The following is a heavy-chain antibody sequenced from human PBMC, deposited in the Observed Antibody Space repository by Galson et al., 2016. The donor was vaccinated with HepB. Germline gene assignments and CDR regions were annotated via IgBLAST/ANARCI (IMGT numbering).Heavy chain of an antibody. V-gene: IGHV3-21*05. D-gene: IGHD2-15*01. J-gene: IGHJ6*02. CDR1: GFTFSDYN. CDR3: VRGNRIYYYYGMDV. CDR2: ISSLSSYI. Sequence: SLRLSCAASGFTFSDYNMNWVRQAPGKGLEWVSYISSLSSYIYYADSVKGRFTLSRDNAQNSLYLQMSSLTAEDTAVYYCVRGNRIYYYYGMDVWGQGTTVTVSS.